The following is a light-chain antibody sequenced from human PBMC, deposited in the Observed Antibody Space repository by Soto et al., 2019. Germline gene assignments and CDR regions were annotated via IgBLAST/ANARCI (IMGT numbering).Light chain of an antibody. V-gene: IGKV3-15*01. CDR3: QQYNNWPPIT. J-gene: IGKJ5*01. Sequence: MTQSPSTLSGSVGDRVTITCRASQAISSWLAWYQHKPGQSPRLLIYRASARATGVPDRFSGSGSGTEFTLTISSLQSEDFAVYYCQQYNNWPPITFGQGTRLEIK. CDR2: RAS. CDR1: QAISSW.